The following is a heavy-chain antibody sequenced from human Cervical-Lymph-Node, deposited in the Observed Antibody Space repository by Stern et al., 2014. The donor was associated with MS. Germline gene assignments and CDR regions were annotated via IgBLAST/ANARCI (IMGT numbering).Heavy chain of an antibody. Sequence: QLVQSGAELKEPGESLKISCKTSGYNFINYWIAWVRQVPGKGLEWIGIIYPGDSDIRSSPSFQGHVTMSVDKSKTTAYLQWKSLKASDTAVYYCARWSVACDYWGQGALITVSS. CDR1: GYNFINYW. J-gene: IGHJ4*02. V-gene: IGHV5-51*03. CDR3: ARWSVACDY. D-gene: IGHD2-21*01. CDR2: IYPGDSDI.